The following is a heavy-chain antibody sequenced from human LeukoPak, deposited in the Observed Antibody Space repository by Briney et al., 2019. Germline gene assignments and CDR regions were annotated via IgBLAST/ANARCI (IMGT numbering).Heavy chain of an antibody. V-gene: IGHV5-51*01. CDR3: ASTQDGSYSWPH. D-gene: IGHD4-11*01. CDR2: IHVGESYI. CDR1: GNIFSNYW. Sequence: GESLKISCKGSGNIFSNYWIGWVRQMPGKGLEWMGIIHVGESYIFYSPSFQGQVTISADKSTSTAYLQWSGLGASDSAMYYCASTQDGSYSWPHWGQGTLVTVSS. J-gene: IGHJ4*02.